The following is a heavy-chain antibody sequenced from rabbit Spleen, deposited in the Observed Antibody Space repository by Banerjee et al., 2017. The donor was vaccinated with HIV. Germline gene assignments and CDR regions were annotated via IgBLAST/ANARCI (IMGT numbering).Heavy chain of an antibody. Sequence: QEQLMESGGGLVKPEGSLKLSCTASGFSFSNKAVMCWVRQAPGKVPEYIAYLHGATGSAYYASWVNGRFTISSHNAQNKLYLQLNSLTAADTATYFCVRDLGYDDYSEKGYFNLWGPGTLVTVS. CDR3: VRDLGYDDYSEKGYFNL. D-gene: IGHD2-1*01. CDR2: LHGATGSA. J-gene: IGHJ4*01. CDR1: GFSFSNKA. V-gene: IGHV1S47*01.